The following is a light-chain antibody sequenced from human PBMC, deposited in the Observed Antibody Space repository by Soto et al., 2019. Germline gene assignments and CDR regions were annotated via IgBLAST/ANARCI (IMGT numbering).Light chain of an antibody. CDR1: SSDVGGYNY. V-gene: IGLV2-8*01. CDR2: EVS. CDR3: SSFAGNNNLV. Sequence: QSALTQPPSASGSPGQSVTISCTGTSSDVGGYNYVSWYQQHPGKAPKLMISEVSKRPSGVPDRFSGSKSGNTASLTVSGLPAEDEADYYCSSFAGNNNLVFGGGTKLTAL. J-gene: IGLJ2*01.